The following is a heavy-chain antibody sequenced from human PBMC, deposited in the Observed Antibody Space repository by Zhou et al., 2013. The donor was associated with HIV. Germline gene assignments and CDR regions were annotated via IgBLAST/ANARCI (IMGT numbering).Heavy chain of an antibody. CDR2: ISTYNGHT. V-gene: IGHV1-18*01. Sequence: QVQLVQSGAEVKKPGASVKVSCKASGYTFTNYDISWVRQAPGQGLEWMGWISTYNGHTNYAQKVQGRVTMTTDTFTTTAYMELRSLRSDDTAIYYCARDLFTMVRGDTLYYFDYWGQGTLVTVSS. D-gene: IGHD3-10*01. J-gene: IGHJ4*02. CDR3: ARDLFTMVRGDTLYYFDY. CDR1: GYTFTNYD.